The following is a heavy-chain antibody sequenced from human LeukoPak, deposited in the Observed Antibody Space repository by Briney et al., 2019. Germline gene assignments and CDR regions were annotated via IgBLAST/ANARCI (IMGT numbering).Heavy chain of an antibody. CDR2: IYHSGST. J-gene: IGHJ4*02. CDR1: GDSVSNYY. Sequence: SETLSLTCTVSGDSVSNYYWSWIRQPPGKGLEWIGYIYHSGSTNYNPSLQSRVTISLDTSKNEFSLNLTSVTAADTAVYYCARSGGTWSYNYWGQGTLVTVSS. CDR3: ARSGGTWSYNY. D-gene: IGHD1-26*01. V-gene: IGHV4-59*02.